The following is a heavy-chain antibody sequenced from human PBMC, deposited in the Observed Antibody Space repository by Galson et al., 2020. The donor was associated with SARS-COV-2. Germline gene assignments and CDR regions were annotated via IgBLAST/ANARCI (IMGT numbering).Heavy chain of an antibody. Sequence: TGGSLRPSCAAAGCTFSSYWMSWVRQAPGKGLGWVANIKQDGSEKYYVDSGKGRFTISRDNAKNSLYLQMNSLRAEDTAVYYCARDMYYYDTTYYYYGMDVWGQGTTVTVSS. CDR1: GCTFSSYW. V-gene: IGHV3-7*01. CDR2: IKQDGSEK. J-gene: IGHJ6*02. CDR3: ARDMYYYDTTYYYYGMDV. D-gene: IGHD3-22*01.